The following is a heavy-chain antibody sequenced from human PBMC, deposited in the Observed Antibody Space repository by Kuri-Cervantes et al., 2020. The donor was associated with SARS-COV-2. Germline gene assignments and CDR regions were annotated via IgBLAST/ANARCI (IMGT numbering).Heavy chain of an antibody. J-gene: IGHJ4*02. CDR2: ISFDGSIK. D-gene: IGHD2-8*01. CDR1: GFMFNRYA. Sequence: GESLKISCAASGFMFNRYAMHWVRQAPGKGLEWVAYISFDGSIKDHIVSGKGRFTISRDNSQNTLFLQVNSLRSEDTAVYYCVRDHLGVHDSWGQGTLVTVSS. V-gene: IGHV3-30*04. CDR3: VRDHLGVHDS.